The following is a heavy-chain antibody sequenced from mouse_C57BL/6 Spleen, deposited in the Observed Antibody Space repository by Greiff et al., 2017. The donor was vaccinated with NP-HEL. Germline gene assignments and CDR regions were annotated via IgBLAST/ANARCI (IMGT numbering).Heavy chain of an antibody. CDR1: GYTFTDYY. D-gene: IGHD2-4*01. CDR3: ANDYVTWFAY. CDR2: IYPGSGNT. J-gene: IGHJ3*01. V-gene: IGHV1-76*01. Sequence: QVQLQQSGAELVRPGASVKLSCKASGYTFTDYYINWVKQRPGQGLEWIARIYPGSGNTYYNEKFKGKATLTAEKSSSTAYMQLSSLTSEDSAVYFCANDYVTWFAYWGQGTLVTVSA.